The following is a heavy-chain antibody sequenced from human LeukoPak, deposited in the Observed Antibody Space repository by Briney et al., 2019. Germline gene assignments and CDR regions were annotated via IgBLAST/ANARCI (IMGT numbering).Heavy chain of an antibody. J-gene: IGHJ5*02. V-gene: IGHV4-34*01. D-gene: IGHD2-15*01. CDR3: ASDRGGSRKSRRFDP. Sequence: SETLSLTCAVYGGSFSGYYWSWIRQPPGKGLEWIGEINHSGSTNYNPSLKSRVTISVDTSKNRFSLKLSSVTATDTAVYYCASDRGGSRKSRRFDPWGQGTLVTVSS. CDR1: GGSFSGYY. CDR2: INHSGST.